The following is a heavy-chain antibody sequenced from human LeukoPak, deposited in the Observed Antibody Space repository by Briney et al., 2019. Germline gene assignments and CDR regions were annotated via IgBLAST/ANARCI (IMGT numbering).Heavy chain of an antibody. CDR2: IYGMDDKT. V-gene: IGHV3-23*01. Sequence: AGGSLRLSCVAAGFTFSNYAMSWVRQAPGKGLELVSGIYGMDDKTVYGDAVKARFTNSRDNSKNTQYLQMYSLRADDTAVYYCAKTQGYYDAWGQGALVTVSS. CDR3: AKTQGYYDA. D-gene: IGHD2-15*01. CDR1: GFTFSNYA. J-gene: IGHJ5*02.